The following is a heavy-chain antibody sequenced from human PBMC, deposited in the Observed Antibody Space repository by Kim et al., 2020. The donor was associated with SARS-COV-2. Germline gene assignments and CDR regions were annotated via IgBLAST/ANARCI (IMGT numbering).Heavy chain of an antibody. CDR2: IYYSGST. CDR3: ARDRPIGFGELSYAFDI. V-gene: IGHV4-31*03. Sequence: SETLSLTCTVSGGSISSGGYYWSWIRQHPGKGLEWIGYIYYSGSTYYNPSLKSRVTISVDTSKNQFSLKLSSLTAADTAVYYCARDRPIGFGELSYAFDIWGQGTMVTVSS. J-gene: IGHJ3*02. D-gene: IGHD3-10*01. CDR1: GGSISSGGYY.